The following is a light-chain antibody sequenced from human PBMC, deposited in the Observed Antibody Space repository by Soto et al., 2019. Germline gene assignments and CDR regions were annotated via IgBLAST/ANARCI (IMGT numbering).Light chain of an antibody. Sequence: IGLTQSPGTLSLSPGERATLSCRASQSVSSSYLAWYQQKPGQAPRLLIYGASSRATGIPDRFSGSGSGTDFTLTISRLEPEDFAVYYCQQYGSSPPGITFGQGTRLEIK. CDR2: GAS. CDR3: QQYGSSPPGIT. CDR1: QSVSSSY. V-gene: IGKV3-20*01. J-gene: IGKJ5*01.